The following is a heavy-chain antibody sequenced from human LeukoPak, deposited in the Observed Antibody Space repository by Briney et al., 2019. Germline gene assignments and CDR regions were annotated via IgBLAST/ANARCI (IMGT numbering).Heavy chain of an antibody. J-gene: IGHJ4*02. CDR2: INPSGGST. Sequence: ASVKVSCKASGYTFTSYYMHWVRQAPGQGLEWMGIINPSGGSTSYAQKFQGRVTMTRDMSTSTVYMELSSLRSEDTAVYYCARVRDTAMDLGPYDYWGQGTLVTASS. CDR3: ARVRDTAMDLGPYDY. CDR1: GYTFTSYY. D-gene: IGHD5-18*01. V-gene: IGHV1-46*01.